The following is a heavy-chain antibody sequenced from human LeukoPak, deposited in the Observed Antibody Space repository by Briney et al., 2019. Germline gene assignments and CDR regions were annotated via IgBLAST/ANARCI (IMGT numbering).Heavy chain of an antibody. D-gene: IGHD6-13*01. CDR1: GFTFSNYA. J-gene: IGHJ4*02. V-gene: IGHV3-23*01. CDR3: ARHTGSTWSTGY. CDR2: ISGSGGST. Sequence: GSLRLSCATSGFTFSNYAMSWVRQAPGKGLEWVSAISGSGGSTYYADSVKGRFTISRDNSNNTLYLQISSLRAGDTAVYYCARHTGSTWSTGYWGQGTLVTVSS.